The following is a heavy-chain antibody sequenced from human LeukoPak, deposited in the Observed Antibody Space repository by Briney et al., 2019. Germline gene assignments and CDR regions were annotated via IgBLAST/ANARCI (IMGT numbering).Heavy chain of an antibody. CDR2: INHSGST. V-gene: IGHV4-34*01. D-gene: IGHD3-16*02. Sequence: PSETLSLTCAVYGGSFSGYYWSWFRRPPGKGLEGIGEINHSGSTNYNPALKSRVTISVDTSKNQFSLKLSSVTAADTAVYYCARSTLSDYVWGSYRYVRYFDYWGQGTLVTVSS. J-gene: IGHJ4*02. CDR1: GGSFSGYY. CDR3: ARSTLSDYVWGSYRYVRYFDY.